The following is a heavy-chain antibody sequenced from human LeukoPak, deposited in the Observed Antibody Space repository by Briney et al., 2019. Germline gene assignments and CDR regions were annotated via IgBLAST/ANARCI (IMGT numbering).Heavy chain of an antibody. CDR3: AKGVGYCSSTSCQLFDY. D-gene: IGHD2-2*01. V-gene: IGHV3-23*01. Sequence: GGSLRLSCAASGFTFSSYAMSWVRQAPGKGLEWVSAISGSGGSTYYADSVKGRFTISRDNSKNTLYLQMNSLRAEDTAVYYCAKGVGYCSSTSCQLFDYWGQGTLVTVSS. CDR1: GFTFSSYA. J-gene: IGHJ4*02. CDR2: ISGSGGST.